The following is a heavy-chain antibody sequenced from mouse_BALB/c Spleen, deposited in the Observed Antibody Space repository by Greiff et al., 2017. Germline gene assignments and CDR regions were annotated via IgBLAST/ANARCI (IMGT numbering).Heavy chain of an antibody. Sequence: EVQRVESGGGLVQPGGSRKLSCAASGFTFSSFGMHWVRQAPEKGLEWVAYISSGSSTIYYADTVKGRFTISRDNPKNTLFLQMTSLRSEDTAMYYCARSPNNYAMDYWGQGTSVTVSS. J-gene: IGHJ4*01. CDR1: GFTFSSFG. CDR3: ARSPNNYAMDY. CDR2: ISSGSSTI. V-gene: IGHV5-17*02. D-gene: IGHD4-1*01.